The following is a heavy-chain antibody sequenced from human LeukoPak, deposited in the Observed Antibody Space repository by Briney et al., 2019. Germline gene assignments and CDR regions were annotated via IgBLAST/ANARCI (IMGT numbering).Heavy chain of an antibody. CDR2: IRQDGNEI. CDR1: GFTFSHYR. CDR3: KTAYEILTGTFPYY. D-gene: IGHD3-9*01. V-gene: IGHV3-7*01. J-gene: IGHJ4*02. Sequence: GGSLRLSCAASGFTFSHYRMSWPHQAPGKGPEWVANIRQDGNEIYYLGSVRRRFTISRDNAKKPLYLQMNSLRAEDIFFFKQKTAYEILTGTFPYYWGQGTLVTVSS.